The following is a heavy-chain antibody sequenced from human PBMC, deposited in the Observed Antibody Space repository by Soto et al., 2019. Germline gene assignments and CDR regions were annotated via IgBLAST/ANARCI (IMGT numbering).Heavy chain of an antibody. CDR3: ARGWIQLLNWFDP. J-gene: IGHJ5*02. CDR1: GYSISSGYY. V-gene: IGHV4-38-2*01. D-gene: IGHD5-18*01. CDR2: IYHSGST. Sequence: SETLSLTCAVSGYSISSGYYWGWIRQPPGKGLEWIGSIYHSGSTYYNPSLKSRVTISVDTSKNQFSLKLSSVTAADTAVYYCARGWIQLLNWFDPWGQGTLVTVS.